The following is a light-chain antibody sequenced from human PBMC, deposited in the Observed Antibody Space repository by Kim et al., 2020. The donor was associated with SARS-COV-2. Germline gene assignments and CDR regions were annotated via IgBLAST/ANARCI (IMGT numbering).Light chain of an antibody. CDR3: QQLNSYPYT. Sequence: SAAVGSIVIITCRASQGISNYVAWYQQKPGEAPKLLFDAASTLQSGVPSRFSGSGSGTDFTLTISSLQPEDFATYYCQQLNSYPYTFGQGTKLEI. J-gene: IGKJ2*01. CDR1: QGISNY. V-gene: IGKV1-9*01. CDR2: AAS.